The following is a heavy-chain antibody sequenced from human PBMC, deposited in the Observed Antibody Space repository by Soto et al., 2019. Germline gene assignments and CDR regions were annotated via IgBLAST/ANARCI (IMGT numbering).Heavy chain of an antibody. Sequence: SETLSLTCTVSGGSLTKYYWSWIRQPAGKGLEWIGRVSTSGNVVSKASLRSRLTMSVDTSKNQFSLRLTSVTAADTAVYYCARDNNDFWSLYPLAFDYWGQGALVTVSS. CDR2: VSTSGNV. CDR3: ARDNNDFWSLYPLAFDY. J-gene: IGHJ4*02. CDR1: GGSLTKYY. V-gene: IGHV4-4*07. D-gene: IGHD3-3*01.